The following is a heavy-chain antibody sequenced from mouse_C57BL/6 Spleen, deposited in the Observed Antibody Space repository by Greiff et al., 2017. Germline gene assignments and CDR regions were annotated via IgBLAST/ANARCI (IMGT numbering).Heavy chain of an antibody. CDR3: AGGVTREGFAY. Sequence: QVQLQQPGAELVRPGSSVKLSCKASGYTFTSYWMHWVKQRPIQGLEWIGNLNPSVSEPNYNQKFKDKATLTVDKSSSTAYMQLSSLTSEDSAVYYCAGGVTREGFAYWGQGTLVTVSA. CDR1: GYTFTSYW. V-gene: IGHV1-52*01. D-gene: IGHD2-2*01. CDR2: LNPSVSEP. J-gene: IGHJ3*01.